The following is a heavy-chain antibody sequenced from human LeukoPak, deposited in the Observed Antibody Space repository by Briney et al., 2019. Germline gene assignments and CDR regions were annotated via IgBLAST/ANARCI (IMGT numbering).Heavy chain of an antibody. V-gene: IGHV1-69*05. CDR3: ARDRRGRFLEIDY. Sequence: SVKVSCKASGGTFSSYAISWVRQAPGQGLEWMGGIIPIFGTANYAQKFQGRVTITTDESTSTAYMELSSLRSEDTAVYYCARDRRGRFLEIDYWGQGTLVTVSS. CDR2: IIPIFGTA. D-gene: IGHD3-3*01. CDR1: GGTFSSYA. J-gene: IGHJ4*02.